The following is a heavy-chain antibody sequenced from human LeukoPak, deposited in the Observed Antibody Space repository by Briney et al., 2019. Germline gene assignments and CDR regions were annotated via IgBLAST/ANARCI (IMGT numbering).Heavy chain of an antibody. CDR2: IYIGAGT. CDR3: ATPTASSGLH. D-gene: IGHD3-22*01. V-gene: IGHV3-66*04. CDR1: GFTVSSNH. J-gene: IGHJ4*02. Sequence: GGSLRLSCTASGFTVSSNHMSWVRRAPGKGLEWVSVIYIGAGTYYADSVKGRFTISRDNSKNTLYLQMNNLRVEDMAVYYCATPTASSGLHWGQGTLVTVSS.